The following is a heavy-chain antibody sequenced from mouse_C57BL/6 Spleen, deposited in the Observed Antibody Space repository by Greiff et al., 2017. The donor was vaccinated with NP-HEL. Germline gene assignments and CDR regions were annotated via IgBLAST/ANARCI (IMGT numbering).Heavy chain of an antibody. Sequence: DVKLVESEGGLVQPGSSMKLSCTASGFTFSDYYMAWVRQVPEKGLEWVANINYDGSSTYYLDSLKSRFIISRDNAKNILYLQMSSLKSEDTATYYCARVGSSSPFDYWGQGTTLTVSS. D-gene: IGHD1-1*01. CDR2: INYDGSST. J-gene: IGHJ2*01. V-gene: IGHV5-16*01. CDR3: ARVGSSSPFDY. CDR1: GFTFSDYY.